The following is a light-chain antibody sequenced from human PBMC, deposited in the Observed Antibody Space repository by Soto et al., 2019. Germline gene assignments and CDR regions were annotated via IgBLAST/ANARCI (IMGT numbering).Light chain of an antibody. J-gene: IGLJ1*01. CDR1: SSSIGSNS. CDR2: TNN. CDR3: AAWDGSLNVYV. V-gene: IGLV1-44*01. Sequence: QSVLTQPPSASGTPGQRVTISCSGSSSSIGSNSVNWYQQLPRTAPKVLIYTNNQRPSGVPDRFSGSKSGTSASLAISGLQSEDDAVYYCAAWDGSLNVYVFGTGTKLTVL.